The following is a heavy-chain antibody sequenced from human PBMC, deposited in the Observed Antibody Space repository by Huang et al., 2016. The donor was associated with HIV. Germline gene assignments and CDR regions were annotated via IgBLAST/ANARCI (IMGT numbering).Heavy chain of an antibody. Sequence: QVQLVESGGGVVQPGRSLRLSCAASRFTFSNYAMHWVRQAPGKGLEWWAVISYDGSNKYYADSVKGRFTISRDNSKNTLYLQMNSLRAVDTAVYYCARDLWLRDLYYYYYMDVWGKGTTVTVSS. CDR2: ISYDGSNK. D-gene: IGHD5-12*01. CDR1: RFTFSNYA. J-gene: IGHJ6*03. CDR3: ARDLWLRDLYYYYYMDV. V-gene: IGHV3-30-3*01.